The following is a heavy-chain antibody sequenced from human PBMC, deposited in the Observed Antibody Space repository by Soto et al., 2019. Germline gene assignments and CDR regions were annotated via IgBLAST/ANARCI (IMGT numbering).Heavy chain of an antibody. CDR2: ISGSGGST. Sequence: GVSLRLSCAASGFTFSSYAMSWVRQSPGKGLEWVSAISGSGGSTYYADSVKGRFTISRDNSKNTLYLQMNRLRAEDTAVYYCAKDPKLTQGAFDIWGQGTMVTVSS. D-gene: IGHD3-9*01. CDR1: GFTFSSYA. CDR3: AKDPKLTQGAFDI. V-gene: IGHV3-23*01. J-gene: IGHJ3*02.